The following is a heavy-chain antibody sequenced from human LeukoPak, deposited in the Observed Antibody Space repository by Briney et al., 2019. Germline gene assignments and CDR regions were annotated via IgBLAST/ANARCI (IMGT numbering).Heavy chain of an antibody. V-gene: IGHV3-15*01. CDR3: ARDRLPHYDFRSGYLWD. D-gene: IGHD3-3*01. CDR1: GFTFSNAW. J-gene: IGHJ4*02. Sequence: PGGSLRLSCAASGFTFSNAWMSWVRQAPGKGLEWVGRIKSKTDGGTTDYAAPVKGRFTISRDDSKNTLYLQMNSLRAEDTAVYYCARDRLPHYDFRSGYLWDWGQGTLVTVSS. CDR2: IKSKTDGGTT.